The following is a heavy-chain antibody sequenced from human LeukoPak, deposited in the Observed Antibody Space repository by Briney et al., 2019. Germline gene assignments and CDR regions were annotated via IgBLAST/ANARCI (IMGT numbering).Heavy chain of an antibody. V-gene: IGHV1-18*01. Sequence: ASVKVSCKASGYTFTSYGISWVRQAPGQGLEWMGWISAYNGNTNYAQKLQGRVTMTTDTSTSTAYMEPRSLRSDDTAVCYCARSYWAPYCGGDCYPHEYYFDYWGQGTLVTVSS. CDR3: ARSYWAPYCGGDCYPHEYYFDY. CDR1: GYTFTSYG. D-gene: IGHD2-21*02. J-gene: IGHJ4*02. CDR2: ISAYNGNT.